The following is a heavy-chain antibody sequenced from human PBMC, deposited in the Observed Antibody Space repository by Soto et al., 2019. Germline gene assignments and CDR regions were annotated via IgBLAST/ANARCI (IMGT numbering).Heavy chain of an antibody. CDR1: GGTFSSYG. CDR2: IIPSFGTT. D-gene: IGHD2-15*01. V-gene: IGHV1-69*12. J-gene: IGHJ5*02. Sequence: QVQLVQSGAEVKKPGSSVKVSCKASGGTFSSYGISWVRQAPGQGLEWMGGIIPSFGTTNYAQKFQGRVTITADESTSTAYMELSSLRSEDTAVYFCARDSALGSLSPPGWFDPWGQGTLVTVSS. CDR3: ARDSALGSLSPPGWFDP.